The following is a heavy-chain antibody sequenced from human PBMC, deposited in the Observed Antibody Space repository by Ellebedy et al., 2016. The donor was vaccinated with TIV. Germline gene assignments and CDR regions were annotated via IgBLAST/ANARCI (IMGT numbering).Heavy chain of an antibody. CDR3: ARDSFTGFSSSYSFDF. D-gene: IGHD6-19*01. Sequence: ASVKVSCKASGYTFTGYYMHWVRQAPGQGLEWMGWINPNSGGTNYAQKFQGRVTMTRDTSVSTAYVELSRLTSDDTAVYYCARDSFTGFSSSYSFDFWGQGTLVTVSS. V-gene: IGHV1-2*02. J-gene: IGHJ4*02. CDR2: INPNSGGT. CDR1: GYTFTGYY.